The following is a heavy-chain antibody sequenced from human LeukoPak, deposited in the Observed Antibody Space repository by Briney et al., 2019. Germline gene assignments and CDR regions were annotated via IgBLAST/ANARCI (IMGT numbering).Heavy chain of an antibody. CDR1: VFTLSSYT. CDR3: TRDGDDNSGYYRFYFDY. V-gene: IGHV3-21*01. D-gene: IGHD3-22*01. CDR2: MTSSSSYI. Sequence: GGSLRLSCAASVFTLSSYTMNWVRQAPGKGLEGVSSMTSSSSYIYYADSVKGGFTISRDNAKKSLYLQMNSLRAEDTAVYFCTRDGDDNSGYYRFYFDYWGQGTLVTVSS. J-gene: IGHJ4*02.